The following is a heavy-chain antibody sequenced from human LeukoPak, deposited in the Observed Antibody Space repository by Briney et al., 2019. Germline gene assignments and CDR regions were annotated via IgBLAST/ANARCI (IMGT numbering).Heavy chain of an antibody. CDR1: GFTFGDYA. Sequence: GGSLRLSCTASGFTFGDYAMSWFRQAPGKGLEWVGFIRSKAYGGTTEYAASVKGRFTISRDDSKSIAYLQMNSLKTEDTAVYYCTRGPGGLLWFGGLVGTPTYNWFDPWGQGTLVTVSS. D-gene: IGHD3-10*01. J-gene: IGHJ5*02. CDR3: TRGPGGLLWFGGLVGTPTYNWFDP. V-gene: IGHV3-49*03. CDR2: IRSKAYGGTT.